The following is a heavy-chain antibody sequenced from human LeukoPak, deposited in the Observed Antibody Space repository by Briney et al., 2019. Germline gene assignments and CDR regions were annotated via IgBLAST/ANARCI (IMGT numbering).Heavy chain of an antibody. CDR3: ARDLDWILFDY. V-gene: IGHV3-74*03. CDR2: IRPEGTTT. Sequence: RGSLRLSCAASGFTFSTYWMHWVRQAPGKGLVWVSRIRPEGTTTAYADSVKGRFTISRDNAKNTLFLQMNSLSAEDTAVYYCARDLDWILFDYWGQGTLVTASS. D-gene: IGHD3-9*01. CDR1: GFTFSTYW. J-gene: IGHJ4*02.